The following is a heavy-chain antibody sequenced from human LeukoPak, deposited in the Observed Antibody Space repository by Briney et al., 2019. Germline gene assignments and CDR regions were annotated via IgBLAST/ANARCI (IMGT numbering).Heavy chain of an antibody. CDR1: GFTFDDYA. D-gene: IGHD3-10*01. Sequence: PGRSLRLSCAASGFTFDDYAMHWVRQAPGKGLEWVSGISWNSGSIGYADSVKGRFTTSRDNAKNSLYLQMNSLRAEDTALYYCAKDIHYYGSGSSGFDYWGQGTLVTVSS. V-gene: IGHV3-9*01. CDR3: AKDIHYYGSGSSGFDY. J-gene: IGHJ4*02. CDR2: ISWNSGSI.